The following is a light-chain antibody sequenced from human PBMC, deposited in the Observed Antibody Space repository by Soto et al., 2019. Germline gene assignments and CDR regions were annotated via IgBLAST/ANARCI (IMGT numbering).Light chain of an antibody. J-gene: IGKJ5*01. CDR2: DAS. CDR1: QSVRSER. Sequence: EIVLTQSPDTLSLSPGERDTLSCRASQSVRSERLAWYQHKRGQAPRLVIFDASSRATGIQERFSGRGSGTDFTLTITRLEPEDVAVYFWQQYDVSPITFGLGTRLEIK. CDR3: QQYDVSPIT. V-gene: IGKV3-20*01.